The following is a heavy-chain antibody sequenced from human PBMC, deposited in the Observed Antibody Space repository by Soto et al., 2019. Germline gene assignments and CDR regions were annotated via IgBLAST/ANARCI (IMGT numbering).Heavy chain of an antibody. CDR1: GFTFSSYA. CDR2: ISGSGGST. CDR3: AKDQKDYDFWSGYYYNWFDP. Sequence: GGSLRLSCAASGFTFSSYAMSWVRQAPGKGLEWVSAISGSGGSTYYEDSMKGRFTISRDNSKNTLYLQMNSLRAEDTAVYYCAKDQKDYDFWSGYYYNWFDPWGQGTLVTVSS. J-gene: IGHJ5*02. D-gene: IGHD3-3*01. V-gene: IGHV3-23*01.